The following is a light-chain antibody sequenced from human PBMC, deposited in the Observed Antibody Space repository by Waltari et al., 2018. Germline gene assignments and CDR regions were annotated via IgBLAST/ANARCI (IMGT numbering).Light chain of an antibody. J-gene: IGKJ4*01. CDR1: QSVRSY. Sequence: EILLTQSPVTLSVSPGERATLSCKASQSVRSYLAWYQQKPGQGPRLLIYDASNRASGIPARFSGSGSGTDFTLTISNVEPEDFAVYYCQQRHDWPLNFGGGTKLEIK. V-gene: IGKV3-11*01. CDR3: QQRHDWPLN. CDR2: DAS.